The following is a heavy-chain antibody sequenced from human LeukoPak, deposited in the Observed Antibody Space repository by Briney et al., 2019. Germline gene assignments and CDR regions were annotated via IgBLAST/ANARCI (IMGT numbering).Heavy chain of an antibody. Sequence: SETLSLTCTVSGGSISSYYWSWIRQPPGKGLEWIGYIYYSGSTNYNPSLKSRVTISVDTSKNQFSLKLSSVTAADTAVYYCASSYCSSTSCTFDYWGQGTLVTVSS. CDR2: IYYSGST. J-gene: IGHJ4*02. V-gene: IGHV4-59*01. CDR3: ASSYCSSTSCTFDY. CDR1: GGSISSYY. D-gene: IGHD2-2*01.